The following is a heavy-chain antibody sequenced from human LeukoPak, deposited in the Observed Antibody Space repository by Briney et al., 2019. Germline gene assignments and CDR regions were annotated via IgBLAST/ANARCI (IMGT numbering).Heavy chain of an antibody. CDR1: GFTFSDYY. Sequence: KPGRSLRLSCAVSGFTFSDYYMSWIRQASGKGLEWVSYISSSGSTIYYADSVKGRFTISRDNAKNSLYLQMNSLRAEDTAVYYCARDTNFVHFLSFDYWGQGTLVTVSS. CDR2: ISSSGSTI. CDR3: ARDTNFVHFLSFDY. V-gene: IGHV3-11*04. D-gene: IGHD3-3*02. J-gene: IGHJ4*02.